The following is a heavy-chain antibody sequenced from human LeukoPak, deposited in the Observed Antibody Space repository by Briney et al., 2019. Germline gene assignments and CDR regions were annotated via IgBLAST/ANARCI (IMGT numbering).Heavy chain of an antibody. D-gene: IGHD6-19*01. CDR2: IYSGGLT. J-gene: IGHJ6*02. CDR1: GFTVSENY. Sequence: GGSLKLSCAVSGFTVSENYMSGVRQASGKGLEWVSTIYSGGLTYYADPVKGKFTISRDNSKNTLYLQMSSLRAEDTAVYYCVRDRWPGLGDFWGQGTTVTVSS. CDR3: VRDRWPGLGDF. V-gene: IGHV3-66*01.